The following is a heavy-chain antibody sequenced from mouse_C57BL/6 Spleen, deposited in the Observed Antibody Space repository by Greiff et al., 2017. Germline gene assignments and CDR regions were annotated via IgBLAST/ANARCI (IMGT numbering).Heavy chain of an antibody. Sequence: VKLMESGPGLVAPSQCLSITCTVSGFSLTSYAISWVRQPPGKGLEWLGVIWTGGGTNYNSALKSRLSISKDNSKSQVFLKMNSLQTDDTARYYCARKGITTVVAHYYAMDYWGQGTSVTVSS. CDR1: GFSLTSYA. CDR2: IWTGGGT. CDR3: ARKGITTVVAHYYAMDY. V-gene: IGHV2-9-1*01. J-gene: IGHJ4*01. D-gene: IGHD1-1*01.